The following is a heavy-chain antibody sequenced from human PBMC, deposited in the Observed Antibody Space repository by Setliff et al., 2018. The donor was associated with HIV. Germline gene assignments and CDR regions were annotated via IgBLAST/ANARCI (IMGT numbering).Heavy chain of an antibody. Sequence: GGSLRLSCAASGFAFSSYTMDWVRQAPGKGLEWVSYISSSSTTIYYADSVKGRFTISRDNAKNSLYLQMNSLRAEDTAVYYCAICGYRAVAGIYHYYGMDVWGQGTTVTVSS. CDR1: GFAFSSYT. CDR3: AICGYRAVAGIYHYYGMDV. V-gene: IGHV3-48*01. CDR2: ISSSSTTI. D-gene: IGHD6-19*01. J-gene: IGHJ6*02.